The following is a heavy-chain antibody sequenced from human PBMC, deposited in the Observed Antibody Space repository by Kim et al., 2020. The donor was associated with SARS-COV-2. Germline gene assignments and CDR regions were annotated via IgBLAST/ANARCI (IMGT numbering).Heavy chain of an antibody. J-gene: IGHJ4*02. CDR3: TTCGREYPCSSDY. V-gene: IGHV3-73*01. CDR1: GFTFSGSA. D-gene: IGHD2-21*01. CDR2: IRSKANSYQT. Sequence: GGSLRLSCAASGFTFSGSAMNWVRQASGKGPEWVGRIRSKANSYQTVYAASVEGRFAISRDDSKSTTYLQMDSLKTEDTALFFCTTCGREYPCSSDYWVQGTLATDSS.